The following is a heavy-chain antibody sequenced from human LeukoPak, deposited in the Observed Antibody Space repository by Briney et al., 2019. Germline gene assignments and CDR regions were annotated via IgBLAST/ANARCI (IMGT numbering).Heavy chain of an antibody. CDR2: ISSSGSTI. CDR3: ARDSDYWNYVFDY. CDR1: GFTFSSYE. Sequence: PGGSLRLSCAASGFTFSSYEMNWVRQAPGKGLEWVSYISSSGSTIYYADSVKGRFTISRDNAKNSLYLQMNSLRAEDTAVYYCARDSDYWNYVFDYWGQGTLVTVSS. V-gene: IGHV3-48*03. D-gene: IGHD1-7*01. J-gene: IGHJ4*02.